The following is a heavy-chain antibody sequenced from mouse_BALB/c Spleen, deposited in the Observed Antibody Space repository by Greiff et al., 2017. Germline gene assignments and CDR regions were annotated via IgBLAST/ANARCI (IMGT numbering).Heavy chain of an antibody. J-gene: IGHJ4*01. V-gene: IGHV5-6*01. CDR3: AREGGNSYAMDY. CDR1: GFTFSSYG. Sequence: EVKLMESGGDLVKPGGSLKLSCAASGFTFSSYGMSWVRQTPDKRLEWVATISSGGSYTYYPDSVKGRFTISRDNAKNTLYLQMSSLKSEDTAMYYCAREGGNSYAMDYWGQGTSVTVSS. CDR2: ISSGGSYT. D-gene: IGHD2-1*01.